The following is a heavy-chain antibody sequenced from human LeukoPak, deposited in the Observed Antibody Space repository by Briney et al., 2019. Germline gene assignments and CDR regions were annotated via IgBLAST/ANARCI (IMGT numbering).Heavy chain of an antibody. D-gene: IGHD6-13*01. CDR3: ARQTGVAAPSSN. V-gene: IGHV5-51*01. CDR1: GYTFPNFW. J-gene: IGHJ4*02. Sequence: GESLKISCEGSGYTFPNFWIAWVRQMPGKGLEWMGITYPGDSDTRYSPSFRGQVTLSADKSINTVYLQWKSLKASDTAVYFCARQTGVAAPSSNWGQGTLVTVSS. CDR2: TYPGDSDT.